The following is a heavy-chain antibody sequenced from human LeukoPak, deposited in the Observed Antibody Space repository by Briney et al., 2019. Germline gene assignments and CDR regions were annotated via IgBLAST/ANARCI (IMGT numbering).Heavy chain of an antibody. D-gene: IGHD3-3*01. CDR2: IYYSGST. V-gene: IGHV4-30-4*08. CDR1: RGSISSGDYY. Sequence: TSQTLSLTCTVSRGSISSGDYYWSWIRQPPGKGLEWIGYIYYSGSTYYNPSLKSRVTISVDTSKNQFSLKLSSVTAADTAVYYCAREYYDFWSGYYFDYWGQGTLVTVSS. J-gene: IGHJ4*02. CDR3: AREYYDFWSGYYFDY.